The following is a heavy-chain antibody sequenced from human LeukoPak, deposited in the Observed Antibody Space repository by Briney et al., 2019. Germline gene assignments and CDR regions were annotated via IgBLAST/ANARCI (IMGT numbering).Heavy chain of an antibody. CDR3: ARDYYGSGSYARVYFDY. CDR2: ISAYNGNT. J-gene: IGHJ4*02. Sequence: ASAKVSCEASGYTFTSYSISWVRQAPGQGLEWMGWISAYNGNTNYAQKLQGRVTMTTDTSTSTDYMELRSLRSDDTAVYYCARDYYGSGSYARVYFDYWGQGTLVTVSS. V-gene: IGHV1-18*01. CDR1: GYTFTSYS. D-gene: IGHD3-10*01.